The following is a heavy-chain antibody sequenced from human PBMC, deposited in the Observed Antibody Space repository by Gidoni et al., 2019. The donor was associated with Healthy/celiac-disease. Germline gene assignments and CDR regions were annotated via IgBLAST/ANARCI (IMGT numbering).Heavy chain of an antibody. CDR1: GYTFNRYG. D-gene: IGHD6-13*01. V-gene: IGHV1-18*01. Sequence: QDQLVQSGAEVKKPGASVKVSGTASGYTFNRYGISWVRQAPGQGLEWIGWISGHNGNTNYAQKLQGRVTMTTDTSTSTSYMELRSLRSDDTAVYYCARRSSWYEKNYYYYYMDVWGKGTTVTVSS. CDR2: ISGHNGNT. J-gene: IGHJ6*03. CDR3: ARRSSWYEKNYYYYYMDV.